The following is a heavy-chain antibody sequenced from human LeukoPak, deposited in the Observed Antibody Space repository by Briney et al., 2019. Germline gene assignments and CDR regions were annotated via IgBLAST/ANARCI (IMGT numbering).Heavy chain of an antibody. CDR2: IYYSGST. J-gene: IGHJ4*02. CDR1: GGSISSSSYY. Sequence: SETLSLTCTVSGGSISSSSYYWGWIRQPPGKGLEWIGSIYYSGSTYYNPSLKSRVTISVDTSKNQFSLKLSSVTAADTAVYYCARDNRDAGTAFDYWGQGTLVTVSS. D-gene: IGHD1-1*01. V-gene: IGHV4-39*07. CDR3: ARDNRDAGTAFDY.